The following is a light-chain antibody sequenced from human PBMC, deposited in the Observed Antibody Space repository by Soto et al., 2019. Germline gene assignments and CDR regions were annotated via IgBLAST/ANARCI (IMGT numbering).Light chain of an antibody. CDR1: QSVSSN. V-gene: IGKV3-15*01. Sequence: EIVMTQSPATLSVSPGERATLSCRASQSVSSNLAWSQQKPGQAPRLLIYGASTRATGIPARFSGSGSGTEFNLTISSLQSEDFAVYYCQQYNNWPPSITFGQGTRLEIK. CDR3: QQYNNWPPSIT. J-gene: IGKJ5*01. CDR2: GAS.